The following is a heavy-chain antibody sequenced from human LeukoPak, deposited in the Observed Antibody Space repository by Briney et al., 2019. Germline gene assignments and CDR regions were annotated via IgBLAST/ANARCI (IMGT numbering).Heavy chain of an antibody. J-gene: IGHJ4*02. CDR3: AKTERMVRGVSNFDH. V-gene: IGHV3-30*18. Sequence: GGSLRLSCAASGFIFNSYGMHWVRLAPGKGLEWVAVISSDGSNKYYADSVKGRFTISRDNSKNTLYLQMNSLRAEDTAVYYCAKTERMVRGVSNFDHWGQGTLVTVSS. CDR1: GFIFNSYG. CDR2: ISSDGSNK. D-gene: IGHD3-10*01.